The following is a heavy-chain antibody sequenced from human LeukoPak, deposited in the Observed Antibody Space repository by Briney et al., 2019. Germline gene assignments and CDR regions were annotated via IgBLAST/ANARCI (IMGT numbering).Heavy chain of an antibody. Sequence: PSETLSLTCAVYGGSFSGYYWSWIRQPPGKGLEWIGNIYYSGSTYYNPSLKSRVTISVDTSKNQFSLKLNSVTAADTAVYYCARSVHISAPFDVWGQGTLVTVSS. V-gene: IGHV4-34*01. D-gene: IGHD2-21*01. CDR1: GGSFSGYY. CDR3: ARSVHISAPFDV. CDR2: IYYSGST. J-gene: IGHJ4*02.